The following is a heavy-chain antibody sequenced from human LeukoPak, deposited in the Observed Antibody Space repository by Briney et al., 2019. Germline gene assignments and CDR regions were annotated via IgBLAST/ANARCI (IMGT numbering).Heavy chain of an antibody. CDR2: IIPIFGTA. V-gene: IGHV1-69*13. J-gene: IGHJ4*02. Sequence: VASVTVSCKASGGTFSSYAISWVRQAPGQGLEWMGGIIPIFGTANYAQKFQGRVTITADESTSTAYMELSSLRSEDTAVYYCAREGNYYDSSGYPHFDYWGQGTLVTVSS. CDR3: AREGNYYDSSGYPHFDY. D-gene: IGHD3-22*01. CDR1: GGTFSSYA.